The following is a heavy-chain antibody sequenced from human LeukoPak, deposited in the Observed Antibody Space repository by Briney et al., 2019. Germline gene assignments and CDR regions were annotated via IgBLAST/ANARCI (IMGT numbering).Heavy chain of an antibody. V-gene: IGHV7-4-1*02. CDR3: GRDPRLGIRGYTYGYIDH. J-gene: IGHJ4*02. Sequence: EASVKVSCKASGYTFTSYAMNWVRQAPGQGLEWMGWINTNTGNPTYAQGFTGRFVFSLDTSASTAYLQINGLKADDTAVYYCGRDPRLGIRGYTYGYIDHWGQGTLLTVAS. CDR1: GYTFTSYA. CDR2: INTNTGNP. D-gene: IGHD5-18*01.